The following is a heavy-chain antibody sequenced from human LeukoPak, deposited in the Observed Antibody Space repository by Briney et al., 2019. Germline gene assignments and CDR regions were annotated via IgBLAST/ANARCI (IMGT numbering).Heavy chain of an antibody. CDR3: AKDREVATIFFFDY. CDR2: ISGSGGST. J-gene: IGHJ4*02. CDR1: GFTFSSYA. D-gene: IGHD5-24*01. V-gene: IGHV3-23*01. Sequence: GGSLRLSCAASGFTFSSYAMYRVRQAPRKGLEWVSAISGSGGSTYYADSVKGRFTISRDNSKNTLYLQMNSLRAEDTAVYYCAKDREVATIFFFDYWGQGTLVTVSS.